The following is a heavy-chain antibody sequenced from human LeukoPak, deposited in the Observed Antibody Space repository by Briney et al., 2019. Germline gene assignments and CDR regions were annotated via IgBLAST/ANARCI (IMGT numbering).Heavy chain of an antibody. V-gene: IGHV3-23*01. J-gene: IGHJ4*02. CDR3: ARTYYYDSSGSADY. Sequence: GGSLRLSCAASGFTFSSYAMSWVRQAPGKGLEWVSAISGSGGSTYYADSVKGRFTIPRDNSKNTLYLQMNSLKASDTAMYYCARTYYYDSSGSADYWGQGTLVTVSS. CDR1: GFTFSSYA. CDR2: ISGSGGST. D-gene: IGHD3-22*01.